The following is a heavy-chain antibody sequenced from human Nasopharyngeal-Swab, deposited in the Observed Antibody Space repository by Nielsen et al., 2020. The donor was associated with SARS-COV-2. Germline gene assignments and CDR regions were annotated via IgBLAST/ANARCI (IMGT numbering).Heavy chain of an antibody. CDR3: AREGGSSGRAWWIDP. J-gene: IGHJ5*02. CDR2: ITPEGAPH. CDR1: GFTFSSYP. Sequence: GGSLRLSCAVSGFTFSSYPMHWVRQAPGKGLEWVAVITPEGAPHAYADSVKDRFTISRDNSKNILYLQMNSLRPDDMGVYYCAREGGSSGRAWWIDPWGQGTLITVSS. V-gene: IGHV3-30*14. D-gene: IGHD6-19*01.